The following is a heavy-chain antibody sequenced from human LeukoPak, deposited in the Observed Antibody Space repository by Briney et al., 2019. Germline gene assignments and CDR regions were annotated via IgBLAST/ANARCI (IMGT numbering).Heavy chain of an antibody. Sequence: SETLSLTCAVYGGSFSGYYWSWIRQPPGKGLEWIGEINHGGSTNYNPSLKSRVTISVDTSKNQFSLKLSSVTAADTAVYYCARARAMVDYWGQGTLVTVSS. V-gene: IGHV4-34*01. CDR2: INHGGST. CDR1: GGSFSGYY. CDR3: ARARAMVDY. J-gene: IGHJ4*02. D-gene: IGHD5-18*01.